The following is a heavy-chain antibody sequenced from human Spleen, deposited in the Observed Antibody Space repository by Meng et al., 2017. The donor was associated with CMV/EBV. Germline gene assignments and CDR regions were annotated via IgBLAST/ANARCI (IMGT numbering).Heavy chain of an antibody. CDR2: IYYSGST. J-gene: IGHJ4*02. CDR3: ARGGMTTVTDGHFFVVY. CDR1: GGSIGSSSYY. D-gene: IGHD4-17*01. V-gene: IGHV4-39*07. Sequence: SETLSLTCTVSGGSIGSSSYYWGWIRQPPGKGLEWIGSIYYSGSTYYNPSLKSRVTISVDTSKNQFSLKLSSVTAADTAVYYCARGGMTTVTDGHFFVVYWGQGTLVTVSS.